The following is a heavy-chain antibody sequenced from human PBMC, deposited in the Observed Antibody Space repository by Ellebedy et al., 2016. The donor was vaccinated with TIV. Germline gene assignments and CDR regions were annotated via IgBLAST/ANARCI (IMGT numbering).Heavy chain of an antibody. J-gene: IGHJ6*04. CDR1: GFTFGEYA. Sequence: GESLKISXTASGFTFGEYAMSWFRQAPGKGLEWVGRIRNKANSYTTEYAASVKGRFIISRDDSKNSLYLQMNSLKTEDTAVYYCARIRLCGYANGVCPSGRTVDVWGKGTTVTVSS. D-gene: IGHD2-8*01. CDR2: IRNKANSYTT. CDR3: ARIRLCGYANGVCPSGRTVDV. V-gene: IGHV3-72*01.